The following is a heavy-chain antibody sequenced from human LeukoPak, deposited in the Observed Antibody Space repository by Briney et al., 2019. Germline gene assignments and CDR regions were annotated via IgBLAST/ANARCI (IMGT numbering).Heavy chain of an antibody. V-gene: IGHV4-4*02. D-gene: IGHD3-3*01. CDR2: IYHSGST. J-gene: IGHJ6*03. CDR1: GGSISSSNW. CDR3: ARVYYDFWSGYPDIPDYYYYYYMDV. Sequence: SETLSLTCAVSGGSISSSNWWSWVRQPPGKGLEWIGEIYHSGSTNYNPSLKSRVTISVDKSKNQFSLKLSSVTAADTAVYYCARVYYDFWSGYPDIPDYYYYYYMDVWGKGTTVTVSS.